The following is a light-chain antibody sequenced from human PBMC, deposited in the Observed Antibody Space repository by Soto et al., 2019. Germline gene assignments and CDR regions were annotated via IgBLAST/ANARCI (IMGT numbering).Light chain of an antibody. CDR2: GAS. Sequence: EIVMTQSPATLSVSPGERATLSCRASQSVSSNLAWYQQKPGQAPRLLIYGASTRATGIPARFSGSGSGTEFTLNISSLQSKDFAVYYCRQRVEWTITFGQGTRLEIK. J-gene: IGKJ5*01. CDR3: RQRVEWTIT. V-gene: IGKV3D-15*01. CDR1: QSVSSN.